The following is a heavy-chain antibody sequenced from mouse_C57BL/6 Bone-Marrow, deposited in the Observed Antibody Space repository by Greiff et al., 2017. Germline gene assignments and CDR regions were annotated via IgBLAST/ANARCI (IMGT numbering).Heavy chain of an antibody. J-gene: IGHJ1*03. CDR2: IDPETGGT. CDR3: TRKTTVGYFDV. V-gene: IGHV1-15*01. Sequence: QVQLQQSGAELVRPGASVTLSCKASGYTFTDYEMHWVKQTPVHGLEWIGAIDPETGGTAYNQKFKGKAILTADKSSSTAYMELRSLTSEDSAVYYCTRKTTVGYFDVWGTGTTVTVSS. D-gene: IGHD1-1*01. CDR1: GYTFTDYE.